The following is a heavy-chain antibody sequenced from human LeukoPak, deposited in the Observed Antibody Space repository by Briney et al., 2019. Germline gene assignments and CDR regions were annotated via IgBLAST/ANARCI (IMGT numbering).Heavy chain of an antibody. Sequence: SETLSLTCAVSGGTISSGGYSWSWIRQPTGKGLEWIVYIYYSGSTYYNPSLKSRVTISVDTSKNQFSLKLSSVTAADTAVYYCARDGVRYFDWLRTRPFDYWGQGTLVTVSS. D-gene: IGHD3-9*01. J-gene: IGHJ4*02. CDR1: GGTISSGGYS. CDR2: IYYSGST. CDR3: ARDGVRYFDWLRTRPFDY. V-gene: IGHV4-30-4*07.